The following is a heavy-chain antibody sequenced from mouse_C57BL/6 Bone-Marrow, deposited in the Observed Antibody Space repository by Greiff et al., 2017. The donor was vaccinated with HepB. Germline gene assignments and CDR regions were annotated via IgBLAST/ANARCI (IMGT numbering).Heavy chain of an antibody. V-gene: IGHV1-69*01. CDR3: ARSVYYNYLCYFDY. CDR1: GYTFTSYW. D-gene: IGHD2-4*01. CDR2: IDPSDSYN. J-gene: IGHJ2*01. Sequence: QVQLQQPGAELVMPGASVKLSCKASGYTFTSYWMHWVKQRPGQGLEWSGEIDPSDSYNNYNQKFKGKSTLTVDKSSTTAYMQLSSLTSEDTAVYYCARSVYYNYLCYFDYWGQGTTLTVSS.